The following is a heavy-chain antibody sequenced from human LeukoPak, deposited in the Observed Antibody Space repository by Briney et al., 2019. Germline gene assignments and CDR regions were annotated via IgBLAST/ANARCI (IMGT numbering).Heavy chain of an antibody. CDR2: ISSSSSYI. Sequence: PGGSLRLSCAASGFTFSSYWMNWARQAPGKGLEWVSSISSSSSYIYYADSVKGRFTISRDNAKNTLYLQMNSLRAEDTAVYYCARFLVTRTLDYWGQGTLVTVSS. J-gene: IGHJ4*02. CDR3: ARFLVTRTLDY. CDR1: GFTFSSYW. V-gene: IGHV3-21*01. D-gene: IGHD2-21*02.